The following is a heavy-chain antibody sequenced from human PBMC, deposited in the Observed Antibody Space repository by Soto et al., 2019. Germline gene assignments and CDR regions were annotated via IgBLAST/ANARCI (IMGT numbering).Heavy chain of an antibody. J-gene: IGHJ6*02. D-gene: IGHD2-2*01. Sequence: QVQLVQSGAEVKKPGSSVKVSCKASGGTFSRYSFSWVRQAPGQGLEWMGRIIPFFDIPSYAQKFQGRVTITAEKSTSTAYMELSSLRFEDTAVYYCAREDRDQDIGLVPAAMDAMDVWGQGTTVTVSS. CDR2: IIPFFDIP. CDR1: GGTFSRYS. V-gene: IGHV1-69*08. CDR3: AREDRDQDIGLVPAAMDAMDV.